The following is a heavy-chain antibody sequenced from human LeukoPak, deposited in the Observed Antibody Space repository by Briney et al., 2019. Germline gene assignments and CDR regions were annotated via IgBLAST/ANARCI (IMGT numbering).Heavy chain of an antibody. CDR3: VREDTPATANY. V-gene: IGHV3-23*01. J-gene: IGHJ4*02. CDR1: GFTFTSYA. Sequence: GGSLRLSCSASGFTFTSYAMHWVRQTAGKGLEWVSAISGGGDITYYADSVKGRFTISRDNSKDTLFLQMHSQRPGDTAVYYCVREDTPATANYWGQGTLVTISS. CDR2: ISGGGDIT. D-gene: IGHD2-21*02.